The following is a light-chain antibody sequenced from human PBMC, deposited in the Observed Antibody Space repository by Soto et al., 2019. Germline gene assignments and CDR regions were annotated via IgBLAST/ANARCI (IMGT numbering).Light chain of an antibody. V-gene: IGKV3-20*01. CDR1: QSISSNY. CDR3: QQYSSSPPEFT. J-gene: IGKJ3*01. Sequence: EIVLTQSPGTLSLSPGERATLSCRASQSISSNYLAWYQQRPGQAPRLLIFGASYRATGIPDRFSGSGSGTDFTLTISRLEPEDFAVYYCQQYSSSPPEFTFGPGTSVDSK. CDR2: GAS.